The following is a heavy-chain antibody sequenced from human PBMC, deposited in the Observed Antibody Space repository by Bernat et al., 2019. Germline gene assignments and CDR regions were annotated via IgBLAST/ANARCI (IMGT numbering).Heavy chain of an antibody. Sequence: QVQLQESGPGLVKPSETLSLTCTVSGGSISSYYWSWIRQPPGKGLEWIGYIYYSGSTNYNPSLKSRVTISVDTSKNQFSLKLSSVTAADTAVYYCARDGYNWNCGASYYYYMDVWGKGTTVTVSS. J-gene: IGHJ6*03. CDR1: GGSISSYY. CDR2: IYYSGST. D-gene: IGHD1-7*01. V-gene: IGHV4-59*01. CDR3: ARDGYNWNCGASYYYYMDV.